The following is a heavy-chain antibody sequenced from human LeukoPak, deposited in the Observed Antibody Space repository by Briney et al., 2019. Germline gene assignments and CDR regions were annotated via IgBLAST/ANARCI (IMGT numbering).Heavy chain of an antibody. CDR2: IWYDGSSK. CDR3: ARDTTYCSSTSCTIDY. Sequence: GRSLRLSCAASGFTFSSYGMHWVRQAPGKGLEWVAVIWYDGSSKYYADSVKGRFSISRDNSKNTLYLQMNSLRAEDTALYYCARDTTYCSSTSCTIDYWGQGTLVTVSS. CDR1: GFTFSSYG. J-gene: IGHJ4*02. D-gene: IGHD2-2*01. V-gene: IGHV3-33*08.